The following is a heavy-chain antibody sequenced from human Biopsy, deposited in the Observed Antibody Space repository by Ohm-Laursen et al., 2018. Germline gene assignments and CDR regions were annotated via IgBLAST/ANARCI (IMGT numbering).Heavy chain of an antibody. CDR1: GYTFTTYY. CDR2: NIPILGTG. V-gene: IGHV1-69*06. Sequence: GASVKVSCKASGYTFTTYYIHWVRQAPGQGLEWLGGNIPILGTGNYAQKFQGRVTVAADTSTSTATMELRSLRSDDTAVYYCATKLTGYFHHWGQGTLVTVSS. J-gene: IGHJ1*01. D-gene: IGHD3-9*01. CDR3: ATKLTGYFHH.